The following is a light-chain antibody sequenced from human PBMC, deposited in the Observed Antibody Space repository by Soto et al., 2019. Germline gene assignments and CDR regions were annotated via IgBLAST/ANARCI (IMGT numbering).Light chain of an antibody. CDR3: QRYGSSPPFT. CDR1: QRVSSSY. V-gene: IGKV3-20*01. Sequence: EIVLTQSPGTLSLSPGERATLSCRASQRVSSSYLAWYQQKPGQAPRLLIYGASTRATGIPDRFSGSRSGTDFTLTISRLETEDFAVYFCQRYGSSPPFTFGQGTKVEI. J-gene: IGKJ2*01. CDR2: GAS.